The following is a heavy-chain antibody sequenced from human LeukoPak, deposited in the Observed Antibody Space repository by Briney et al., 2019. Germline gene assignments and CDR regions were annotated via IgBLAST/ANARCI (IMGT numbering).Heavy chain of an antibody. Sequence: ASVKVSCKASGYTFTSYDINWVRQATGQGLEWMGWMNPNSGNPGYAQKFQGRVTMTRNTSISTAYMELSSLRSEDTAVYYCARGQRGYSDLDYWGQGTLVIVSS. V-gene: IGHV1-8*01. D-gene: IGHD5-12*01. CDR1: GYTFTSYD. J-gene: IGHJ4*02. CDR2: MNPNSGNP. CDR3: ARGQRGYSDLDY.